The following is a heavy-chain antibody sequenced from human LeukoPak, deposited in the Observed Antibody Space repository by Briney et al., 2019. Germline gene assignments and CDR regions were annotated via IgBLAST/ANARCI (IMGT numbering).Heavy chain of an antibody. V-gene: IGHV3-21*01. Sequence: GGSLRLSCAASGFTFSFYSMNWVRQAPGKGLEWVSSISSSSTYIYYIDSVKGRFTVSRDNAKNSLYLQMNSLRAEDTAVYYCATEGLVRGVIFENWGQGTLVTVSS. D-gene: IGHD3-10*01. CDR1: GFTFSFYS. CDR2: ISSSSTYI. CDR3: ATEGLVRGVIFEN. J-gene: IGHJ4*02.